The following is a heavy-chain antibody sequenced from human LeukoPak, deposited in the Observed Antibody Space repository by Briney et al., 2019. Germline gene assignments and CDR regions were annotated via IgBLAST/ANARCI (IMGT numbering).Heavy chain of an antibody. Sequence: GASVKVSCKASGGTFSSYAISWVRQAPGQGLEWMGGIIPIFGTANYAQKFQGRVTITTDESTSTAYMELSSLRSEDTAVYYCARHSRQYSYASYWGQGTLVTVPS. V-gene: IGHV1-69*05. CDR2: IIPIFGTA. D-gene: IGHD5-18*01. CDR3: ARHSRQYSYASY. J-gene: IGHJ4*02. CDR1: GGTFSSYA.